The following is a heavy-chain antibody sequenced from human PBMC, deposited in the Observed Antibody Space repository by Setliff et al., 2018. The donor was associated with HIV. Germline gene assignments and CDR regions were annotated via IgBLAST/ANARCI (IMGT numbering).Heavy chain of an antibody. CDR2: INPNNGGT. D-gene: IGHD1-26*01. V-gene: IGHV1-2*02. J-gene: IGHJ6*02. Sequence: ASVKVSCKASKGTFTTYRFTWVRQAPGQGLEWMGWINPNNGGTNYAQRFQGRVTLTRDTAISTAYMELNRLRSDDTAVYYCARPLNSYQWELQGYGMDVWGQGTTVTVSS. CDR1: KGTFTTYR. CDR3: ARPLNSYQWELQGYGMDV.